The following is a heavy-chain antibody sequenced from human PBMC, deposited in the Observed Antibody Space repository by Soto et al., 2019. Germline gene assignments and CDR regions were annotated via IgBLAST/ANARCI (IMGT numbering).Heavy chain of an antibody. CDR1: GFSFNNAW. Sequence: EVLLVESGGGLVKPGGSLRLSCATSGFSFNNAWMTWVRQAPGKGLEWVGRIKGKSDGGAADYAAPVKGRFRLSRDDSKNTVHLQMESLKTEDTAVYYCAISTSAWAFDYWGQGTLVTVSS. CDR3: AISTSAWAFDY. J-gene: IGHJ4*02. D-gene: IGHD6-19*01. CDR2: IKGKSDGGAA. V-gene: IGHV3-15*01.